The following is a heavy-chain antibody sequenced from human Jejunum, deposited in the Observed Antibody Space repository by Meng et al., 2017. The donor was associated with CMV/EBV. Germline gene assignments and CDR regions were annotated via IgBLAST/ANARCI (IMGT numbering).Heavy chain of an antibody. CDR1: GDSISTHY. V-gene: IGHV4-4*07. J-gene: IGHJ2*01. CDR3: ARDSQGRDPWYFDL. Sequence: QVQLTGSVPGLVGPPAPRSTPCPVSGDSISTHYGSAIRQPAGKGLGWIGRSGNGGDPYSNPSLNSRVTVSIDTSKNQFSLTLTSVTAADTAVYYCARDSQGRDPWYFDLWGPGTLVTVSS. CDR2: SGNGGDP.